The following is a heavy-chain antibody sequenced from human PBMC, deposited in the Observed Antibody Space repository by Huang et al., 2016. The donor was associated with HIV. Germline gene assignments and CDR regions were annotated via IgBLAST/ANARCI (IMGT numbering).Heavy chain of an antibody. Sequence: QVQLQESGPGLLRPSETLSLTCSVSGGSMSGHYWSWLRQPPGKGLEWIGSIHFIGRTNYNPSFQSRVTISIDPSKKQFSLKLSSVTTADTAVFYCARVTDAFDIWGQGTMVTVSS. J-gene: IGHJ3*02. CDR3: ARVTDAFDI. V-gene: IGHV4-59*11. CDR1: GGSMSGHY. CDR2: IHFIGRT.